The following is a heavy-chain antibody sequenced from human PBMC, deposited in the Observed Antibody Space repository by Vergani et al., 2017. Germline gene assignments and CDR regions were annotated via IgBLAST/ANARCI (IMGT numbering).Heavy chain of an antibody. D-gene: IGHD2-21*02. V-gene: IGHV3-11*01. CDR3: ARAVTAQNSNYYYYGMDV. Sequence: VQLVESGGGLVQPGGSLRLSCAASGFTVSSNYMSWVRQAPGKGLEWVSYISSSGSTIYYADSVKGRFTISRDNAKNSLYLQMNSLRAEDTAVYYCARAVTAQNSNYYYYGMDVWGQGTTVTVSS. CDR2: ISSSGSTI. CDR1: GFTVSSNY. J-gene: IGHJ6*02.